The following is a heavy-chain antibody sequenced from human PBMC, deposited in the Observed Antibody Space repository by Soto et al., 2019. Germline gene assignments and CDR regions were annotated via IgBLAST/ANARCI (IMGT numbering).Heavy chain of an antibody. Sequence: EVQLLESGGGLVQPGGSLRLSCAASGFTFSSYAMSWVRQAPGKGLEWVSAISGSGGSTYYADSVKGRFTISRDNSKNTLYLQMNSLRAEDTAVYYCAKVARKFLERLFLYYGMDVWGQGTTVTVSS. J-gene: IGHJ6*02. CDR3: AKVARKFLERLFLYYGMDV. CDR2: ISGSGGST. V-gene: IGHV3-23*01. CDR1: GFTFSSYA. D-gene: IGHD3-3*01.